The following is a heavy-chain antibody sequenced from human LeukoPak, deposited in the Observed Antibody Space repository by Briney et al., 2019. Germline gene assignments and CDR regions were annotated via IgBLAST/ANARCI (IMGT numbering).Heavy chain of an antibody. Sequence: ASVKVSCKASGYTFTSYDINWVRQATGQGLEWMGWMNPNSGNTGYAQKFQGRVTMTRNTSISTAYMELSSLRSDDTAVYYCATLVVVAATGYWGQGTLVTVSS. CDR2: MNPNSGNT. CDR3: ATLVVVAATGY. J-gene: IGHJ4*02. V-gene: IGHV1-8*01. CDR1: GYTFTSYD. D-gene: IGHD2-15*01.